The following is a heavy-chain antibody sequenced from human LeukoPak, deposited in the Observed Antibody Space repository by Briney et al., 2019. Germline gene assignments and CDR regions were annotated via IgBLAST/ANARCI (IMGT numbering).Heavy chain of an antibody. CDR2: MNPQSGNA. J-gene: IGHJ4*02. Sequence: ASVKVSCKTSGYTFTSYDMNWVRQATGQGLEWMGWMNPQSGNAGYAQKFQGRVTLTRDTSISTAYMELSSLGSEDTAVYYCARGKFTHGDYVAVDYWGQGTLVTVSS. D-gene: IGHD4-17*01. CDR1: GYTFTSYD. V-gene: IGHV1-8*01. CDR3: ARGKFTHGDYVAVDY.